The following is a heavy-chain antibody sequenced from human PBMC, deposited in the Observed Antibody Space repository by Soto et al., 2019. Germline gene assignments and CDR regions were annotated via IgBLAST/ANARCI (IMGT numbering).Heavy chain of an antibody. CDR1: GYSFTSYW. CDR2: IYPGDSDT. D-gene: IGHD3-22*01. CDR3: ARLDYYDSSGYRYYFDY. J-gene: IGHJ4*02. V-gene: IGHV5-51*01. Sequence: PGESLKISCKGSGYSFTSYWIGWVRQMPGKGLEWVGIIYPGDSDTRYSPSFQGQVTISADKSISTAHLQWSSLKASDTAMYYCARLDYYDSSGYRYYFDYWGQETLVTVSS.